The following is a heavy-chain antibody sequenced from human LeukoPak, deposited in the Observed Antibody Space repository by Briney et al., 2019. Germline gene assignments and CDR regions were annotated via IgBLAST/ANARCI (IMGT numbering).Heavy chain of an antibody. CDR1: GFTFSSYS. CDR2: ISSSSSYI. CDR3: ARGLDTAWWYFDY. V-gene: IGHV3-21*04. D-gene: IGHD5-18*01. Sequence: PGGSLRLSCAASGFTFSSYSMNWVRQAPGKGLEWVSSISSSSSYIYYADSVKGRFTISRDNAKNSLYLQMNSLRSEDTAVYYCARGLDTAWWYFDYWGQGTLVTVSS. J-gene: IGHJ4*02.